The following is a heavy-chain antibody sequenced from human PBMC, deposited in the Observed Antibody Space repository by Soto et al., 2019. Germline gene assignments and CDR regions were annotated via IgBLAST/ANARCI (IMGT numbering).Heavy chain of an antibody. J-gene: IGHJ5*02. CDR2: IIPIFGTA. CDR3: ASLVYCSGGSCRNWFDP. CDR1: GGTFSSYA. D-gene: IGHD2-15*01. V-gene: IGHV1-69*01. Sequence: QVQLVQSGAEVKKPGSSVKVSCKASGGTFSSYAISWVRQAPGQGLEWMGGIIPIFGTANYAQKFQGRVTITADESTSTAYMELISLRSEDTAVYYCASLVYCSGGSCRNWFDPWGQGTLVTVSS.